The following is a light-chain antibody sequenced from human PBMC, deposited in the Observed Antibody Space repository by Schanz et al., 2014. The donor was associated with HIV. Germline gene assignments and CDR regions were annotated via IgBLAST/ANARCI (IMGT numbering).Light chain of an antibody. CDR3: QQSYSTTWT. V-gene: IGKV3-11*01. J-gene: IGKJ1*01. CDR1: QSVSNY. CDR2: DAS. Sequence: EIVLTQSPATLSLSPGERATLSCRASQSVSNYLAWYQQKPGQPPRLLIYDASNRATGIPARFSGSGSGTDFTLTISRLEPEDFATYYCQQSYSTTWTFGQGTKVEIK.